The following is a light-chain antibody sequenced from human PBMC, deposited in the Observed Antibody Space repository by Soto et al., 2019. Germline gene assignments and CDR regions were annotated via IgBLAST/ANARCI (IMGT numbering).Light chain of an antibody. J-gene: IGKJ5*01. CDR3: QQYDSSSIT. CDR2: GAS. Sequence: EIVLTQSPGTLSLSPGERVTLSCRASQRVSSSYSVWYQQKPGQAPRLLIYGASSRATGIPDRFSGSGSGTDFSLTISRLEPEDFAVYYCQQYDSSSITFGQGTRLEIK. CDR1: QRVSSSY. V-gene: IGKV3-20*01.